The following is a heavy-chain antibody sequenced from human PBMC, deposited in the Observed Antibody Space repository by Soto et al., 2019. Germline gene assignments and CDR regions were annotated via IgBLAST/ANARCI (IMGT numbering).Heavy chain of an antibody. CDR3: ATLTPRIPAAAGWFDP. J-gene: IGHJ5*02. CDR2: IYYSGST. Sequence: SETLSLTSTVSGGSINNYYWSWIRQPPGKGLECIGYIYYSGSTNYHPSLKSRVTISLDTSNNQFSLKLSSVTAADTAVYFRATLTPRIPAAAGWFDPWGQGTLVTVSS. CDR1: GGSINNYY. D-gene: IGHD2-2*01. V-gene: IGHV4-59*01.